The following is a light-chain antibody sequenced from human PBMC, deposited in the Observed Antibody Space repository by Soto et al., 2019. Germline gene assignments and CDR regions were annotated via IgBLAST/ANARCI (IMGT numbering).Light chain of an antibody. CDR3: CSYAGSSTFWV. J-gene: IGLJ3*02. V-gene: IGLV2-23*02. CDR1: SGDIGSYNL. Sequence: QSALTQPASVSASPGQSITISCTGTSGDIGSYNLVSWYQQHPGKAPKLMIFEVTKRPSGVSNRFSGSRSGNTASLTISGXXXXXEXXYYCCSYAGSSTFWVFGGGTKLTVL. CDR2: EVT.